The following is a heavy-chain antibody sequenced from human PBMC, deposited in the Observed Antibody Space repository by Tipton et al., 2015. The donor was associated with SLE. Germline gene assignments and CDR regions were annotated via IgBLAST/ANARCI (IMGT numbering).Heavy chain of an antibody. Sequence: TLSLTCTVSGGSISSYYWSWIRQPAGKGLEWIGRIYSRGSTNSNLSLKSRVTISADTSKNQFSLMLSSVTAADTAVYYCARVVKGSSWYWFDPWGQGTLVTVSS. CDR1: GGSISSYY. CDR2: IYSRGST. J-gene: IGHJ5*02. CDR3: ARVVKGSSWYWFDP. D-gene: IGHD6-13*01. V-gene: IGHV4-4*07.